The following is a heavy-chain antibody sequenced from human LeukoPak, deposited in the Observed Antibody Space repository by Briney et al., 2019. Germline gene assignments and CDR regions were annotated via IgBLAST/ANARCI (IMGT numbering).Heavy chain of an antibody. J-gene: IGHJ4*02. CDR1: GYTFTNYQ. D-gene: IGHD6-6*01. Sequence: ASVKVSCKTSGYTFTNYQMHWVRQAPGQGLEWVGLINPSGGTTIYAQKFQDRVTMTRDTSTTTVYMEVSSLRSDDTAVYYRARGSSSSSNEPFDYWGQGTLVTVSS. CDR2: INPSGGTT. V-gene: IGHV1-46*01. CDR3: ARGSSSSSNEPFDY.